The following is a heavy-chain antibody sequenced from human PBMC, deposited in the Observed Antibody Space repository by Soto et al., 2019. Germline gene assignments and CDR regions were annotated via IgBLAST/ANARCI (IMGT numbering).Heavy chain of an antibody. J-gene: IGHJ4*02. D-gene: IGHD7-27*01. Sequence: QVQLVQSGAEVKKPGSSVKVSCEASGGTFSGHAISWVRQAPGQGPEWMGGLIPLFGTTQHAQNFPDRLALTADKATSTAYMALTSLRFADTAIYYCARGPNWGYRFDSWGQGTLVTVSS. CDR2: LIPLFGTT. V-gene: IGHV1-69*06. CDR3: ARGPNWGYRFDS. CDR1: GGTFSGHA.